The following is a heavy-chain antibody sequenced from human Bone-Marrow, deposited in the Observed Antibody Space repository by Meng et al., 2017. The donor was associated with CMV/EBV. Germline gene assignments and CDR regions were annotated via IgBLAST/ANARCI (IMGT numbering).Heavy chain of an antibody. CDR3: ARVCTRTTVTTFDF. Sequence: GESLKISCSASGFTFSSYSMNWVRQAPGKGLEWVSSISSSSSYIYYADSVKGRFTISIDNAKNSLYLQMNRLRSEDTAVDYCARVCTRTTVTTFDFWGQGTLVTGSS. V-gene: IGHV3-21*04. CDR2: ISSSSSYI. CDR1: GFTFSSYS. D-gene: IGHD4-11*01. J-gene: IGHJ4*02.